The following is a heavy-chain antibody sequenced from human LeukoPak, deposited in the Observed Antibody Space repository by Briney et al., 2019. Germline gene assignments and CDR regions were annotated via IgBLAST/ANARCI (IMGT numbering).Heavy chain of an antibody. J-gene: IGHJ3*02. V-gene: IGHV4-59*01. D-gene: IGHD6-19*01. Sequence: SETLSLTCTVSGGSISSYYWSWIRQPPGKGLEWIGYIYYSGSTNYNPSLKSRVTISVDTSKNQFSLKPSSVTAADTAVYYCARVAVADTWAFDIWGQGTMVTVSS. CDR3: ARVAVADTWAFDI. CDR1: GGSISSYY. CDR2: IYYSGST.